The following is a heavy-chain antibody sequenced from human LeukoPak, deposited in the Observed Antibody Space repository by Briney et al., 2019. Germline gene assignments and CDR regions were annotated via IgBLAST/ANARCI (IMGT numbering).Heavy chain of an antibody. J-gene: IGHJ5*02. Sequence: GASVRVSCKVSGYTLTELSMHWVRQAPGKGLEWMGGFDPEDGETIYAQKFQGRVTMTEDTSTDTAYMELSSLRSEDTAVYYCATDLVVPAANGFDPWGQGTLVTVSS. CDR3: ATDLVVPAANGFDP. V-gene: IGHV1-24*01. CDR1: GYTLTELS. CDR2: FDPEDGET. D-gene: IGHD2-2*01.